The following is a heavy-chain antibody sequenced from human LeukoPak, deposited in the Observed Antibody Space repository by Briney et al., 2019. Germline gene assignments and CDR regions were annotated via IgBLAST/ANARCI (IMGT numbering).Heavy chain of an antibody. CDR1: GGSFSGYY. Sequence: PSETLSLTCAVYGGSFSGYYWSWIRQPPGKGLEWIGEINHTGSTNYNPSLQSRVTISVDTSKNQFSLNLNSVTAADTAVYYCARGGAARFHFQNWGKGPLVTVS. D-gene: IGHD6-6*01. J-gene: IGHJ1*01. CDR2: INHTGST. CDR3: ARGGAARFHFQN. V-gene: IGHV4-34*01.